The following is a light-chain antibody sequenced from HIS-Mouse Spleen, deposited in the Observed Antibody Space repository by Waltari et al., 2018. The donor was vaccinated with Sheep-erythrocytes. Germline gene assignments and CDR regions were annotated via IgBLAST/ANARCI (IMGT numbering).Light chain of an antibody. J-gene: IGKJ1*01. CDR3: QQFNNYPRT. CDR1: QGISSA. CDR2: DAS. Sequence: AIQLTKSPSSLSASVGDRVTITCRASQGISSALAWYQQKPGKAPKLLIYDASSLESGVPSRFSGSGSGTDFTLTISSLQPEDFETYYCQQFNNYPRTFGQGTKVEIK. V-gene: IGKV1D-13*01.